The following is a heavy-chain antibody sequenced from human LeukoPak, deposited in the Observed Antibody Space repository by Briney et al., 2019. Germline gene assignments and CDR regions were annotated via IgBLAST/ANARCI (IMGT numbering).Heavy chain of an antibody. D-gene: IGHD3-22*01. V-gene: IGHV4-34*01. J-gene: IGHJ4*02. Sequence: SETLSLTCAVYGGSFSGYYWSWIRQPPGKGLEWIGEINHSGSANYNPSLKSRVTISVDTSKNQFSLKLSSVTAADTAVYYCARGRSYYYDSSGYTDFDYWGQGTLVTVSS. CDR3: ARGRSYYYDSSGYTDFDY. CDR1: GGSFSGYY. CDR2: INHSGSA.